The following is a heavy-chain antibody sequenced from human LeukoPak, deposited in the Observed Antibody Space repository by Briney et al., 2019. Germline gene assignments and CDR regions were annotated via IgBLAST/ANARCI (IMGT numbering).Heavy chain of an antibody. Sequence: SETLSLTCTVSGGSISSGDYYWSWIRQPPGKGLEWIGYVSYSGSTKYNPSLKSRVIISVDTSKSLFSLRLTSVTAADTAVYYCARLVIYDNGDLRVFDYWGQGTLVTVSS. J-gene: IGHJ4*02. CDR1: GGSISSGDYY. V-gene: IGHV4-61*08. D-gene: IGHD4-17*01. CDR2: VSYSGST. CDR3: ARLVIYDNGDLRVFDY.